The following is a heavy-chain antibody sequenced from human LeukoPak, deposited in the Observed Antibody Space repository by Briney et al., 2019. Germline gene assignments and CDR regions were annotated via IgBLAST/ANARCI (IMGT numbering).Heavy chain of an antibody. D-gene: IGHD5-12*01. V-gene: IGHV3-23*01. Sequence: PGGSLRLSCAASGFTFSIHAMNWVPQAPEKGLEWVSGISGGSENTFYADSVKGRFNIYRDNSRNTLYLQMYGLRADDTALYFCAKGPYSGYSTYFDLWGQGTRVSVSS. J-gene: IGHJ5*02. CDR3: AKGPYSGYSTYFDL. CDR2: ISGGSENT. CDR1: GFTFSIHA.